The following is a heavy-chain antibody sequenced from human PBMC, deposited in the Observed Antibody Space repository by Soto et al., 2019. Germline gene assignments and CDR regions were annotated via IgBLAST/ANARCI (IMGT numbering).Heavy chain of an antibody. CDR1: GYTFTSYY. J-gene: IGHJ6*02. Sequence: ASVKVSCKASGYTFTSYYMHWVRQAPGQGLEWMGIINPSGGSTSYAQKFQGRVTMTRDTSTSTVYMELSSLRSEDTAVYYCARGRTTLYYYYGMDVWGQGTTVTVSS. CDR2: INPSGGST. CDR3: ARGRTTLYYYYGMDV. V-gene: IGHV1-46*01. D-gene: IGHD1-7*01.